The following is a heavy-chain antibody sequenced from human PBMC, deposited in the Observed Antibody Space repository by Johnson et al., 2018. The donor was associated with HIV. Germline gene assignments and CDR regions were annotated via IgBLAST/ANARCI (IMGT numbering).Heavy chain of an antibody. J-gene: IGHJ3*02. D-gene: IGHD1-14*01. CDR1: GFTFSSYG. CDR2: ISYDGSNK. CDR3: PVDTEAFDI. V-gene: IGHV3-30*03. Sequence: HVQLVESGGGVVQPGRSLRLSCAASGFTFSSYGMHWVRQAPGKGLEWVAVISYDGSNKYYADSVKGRFTISRDNSKNTLYLQMNSLRPEDTAVYYCPVDTEAFDIWGQGTLVTVSS.